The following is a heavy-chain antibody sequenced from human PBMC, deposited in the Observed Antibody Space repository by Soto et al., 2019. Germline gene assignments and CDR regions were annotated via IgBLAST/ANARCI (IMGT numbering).Heavy chain of an antibody. D-gene: IGHD2-15*01. CDR3: ARDRVQMVDGLDV. CDR2: IWYDGINK. V-gene: IGHV3-33*01. J-gene: IGHJ6*02. Sequence: QVQLVESGGGAVQPGRSLRLSCAASGFTFSNNGMHWVRQAPGEGLEWVAVIWYDGINKYYADSVKGRFIISRDNSKNTVYLQMNSLRAEDTAVYYCARDRVQMVDGLDVWGQGTTVTVSS. CDR1: GFTFSNNG.